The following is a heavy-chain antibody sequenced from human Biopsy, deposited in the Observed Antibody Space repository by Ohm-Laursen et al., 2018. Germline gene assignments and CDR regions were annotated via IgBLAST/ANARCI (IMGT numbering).Heavy chain of an antibody. Sequence: GTLSLTCAVHGGSLDLYNWDWIRLSPGKGLEWIGEINRSGGATYNPSLTRRVTMSIDTSNNQFSLKLSSVTAADAAIYYCARGGASDYWGRGTLVTVSS. V-gene: IGHV4-34*01. CDR3: ARGGASDY. D-gene: IGHD4/OR15-4a*01. CDR1: GGSLDLYN. J-gene: IGHJ4*02. CDR2: INRSGGA.